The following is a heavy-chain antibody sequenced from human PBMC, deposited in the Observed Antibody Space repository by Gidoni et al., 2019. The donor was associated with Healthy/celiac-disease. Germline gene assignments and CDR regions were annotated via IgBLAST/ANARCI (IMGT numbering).Heavy chain of an antibody. Sequence: QLQLQESGPGLVKPSETLSLTCPVSGGSISSSSYYWGWIRQPPGKGLEWIGSIYYSGSTYYNPSLKSRVTISVDTSKNQFSLKLSSVTAADTAVYYCARQGPYSSSWSVRWFDPWGQGTLVTVSS. V-gene: IGHV4-39*01. CDR2: IYYSGST. CDR1: GGSISSSSYY. CDR3: ARQGPYSSSWSVRWFDP. D-gene: IGHD6-13*01. J-gene: IGHJ5*02.